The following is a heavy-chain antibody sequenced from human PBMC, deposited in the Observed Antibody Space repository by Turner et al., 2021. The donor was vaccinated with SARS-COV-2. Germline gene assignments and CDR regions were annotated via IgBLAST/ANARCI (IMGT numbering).Heavy chain of an antibody. CDR3: AKDGAPFLLYFGEPTFYFDY. V-gene: IGHV3-30*18. J-gene: IGHJ4*02. Sequence: QVQLVESGGGVVQPGGSLRLACAAPGFTFSSYGMHWVRQAQGKGLEWVAVISYDGSNKYYADSVKGRFTISRDNSKNTLYLQMNSLRAEDTAVYYCAKDGAPFLLYFGEPTFYFDYWGQGTLVTVSS. D-gene: IGHD3-10*01. CDR1: GFTFSSYG. CDR2: ISYDGSNK.